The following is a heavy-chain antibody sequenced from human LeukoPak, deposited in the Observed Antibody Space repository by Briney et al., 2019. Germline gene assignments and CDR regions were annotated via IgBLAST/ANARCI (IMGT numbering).Heavy chain of an antibody. CDR3: AKDQACSGGSCYSFDY. J-gene: IGHJ4*02. D-gene: IGHD2-15*01. V-gene: IGHV3-30*18. Sequence: GGSLRLSCAASGFTFSSYGMHWVRQAPGKGLEWVAVISYDGSNIYYADSVKGRFTITRDNSKNMLYLQMDSLRAEDTALYYCAKDQACSGGSCYSFDYWGQGILVTVSS. CDR1: GFTFSSYG. CDR2: ISYDGSNI.